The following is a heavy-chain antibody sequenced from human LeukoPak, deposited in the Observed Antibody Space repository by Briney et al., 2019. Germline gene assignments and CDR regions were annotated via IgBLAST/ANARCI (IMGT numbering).Heavy chain of an antibody. CDR1: GGTFSSYA. CDR3: ARSPRGIVVVPAARRGMYYYYMDV. V-gene: IGHV1-69*04. J-gene: IGHJ6*03. D-gene: IGHD2-2*01. CDR2: IIPILGIA. Sequence: SVKVSCKASGGTFSSYAISWVRQAPGQGLEWMGRIIPILGIANYAQKFQGRVTITADKSTSTAYMELSSLRSEDTAVYYCARSPRGIVVVPAARRGMYYYYMDVWGKGTTVTVSS.